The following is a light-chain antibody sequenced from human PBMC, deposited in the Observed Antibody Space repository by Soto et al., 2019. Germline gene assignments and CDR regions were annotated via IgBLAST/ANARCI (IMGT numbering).Light chain of an antibody. CDR3: QKYNSAPST. V-gene: IGKV1-27*01. CDR1: QGISNY. Sequence: DIQMTQSPSSLSASVGDRVTITCRASQGISNYLAWYQQKPGKVPMLLIYAASTLQSRVASRFSGSGSATDFTLTISSLQPEDVATYYCQKYNSAPSTFGQGTKVDIK. CDR2: AAS. J-gene: IGKJ2*01.